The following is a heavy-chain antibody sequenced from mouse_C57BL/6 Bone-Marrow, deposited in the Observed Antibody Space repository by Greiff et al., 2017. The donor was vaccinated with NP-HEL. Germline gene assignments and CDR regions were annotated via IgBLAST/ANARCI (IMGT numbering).Heavy chain of an antibody. CDR2: ISNGGGST. CDR1: GFTFSDYY. V-gene: IGHV5-12*01. J-gene: IGHJ2*01. D-gene: IGHD2-12*01. Sequence: EVQLVESGGGLVQPGGSLKLSCAASGFTFSDYYMYWVRQTPEKRLEWVAYISNGGGSTYYPDTVKGRFTISRDNAKNTLYLQMSRLKSEDTAMYYCARDDGDYFDYWGQGTTLTVSS. CDR3: ARDDGDYFDY.